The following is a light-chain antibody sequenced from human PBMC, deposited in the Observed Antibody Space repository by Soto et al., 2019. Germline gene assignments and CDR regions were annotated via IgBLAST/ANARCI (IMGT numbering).Light chain of an antibody. Sequence: QMTQSPSAPSSVFGESVTITCPDSQSISSWVAWHQQKPRKAPKLMVYKAYSLESGVPSTCSGSGSGTEYTPTIRSLQPDDFAVYYCQQYVHWPPGTFGQGTKVEIK. J-gene: IGKJ1*01. V-gene: IGKV1-5*03. CDR2: KAY. CDR3: QQYVHWPPGT. CDR1: QSISSW.